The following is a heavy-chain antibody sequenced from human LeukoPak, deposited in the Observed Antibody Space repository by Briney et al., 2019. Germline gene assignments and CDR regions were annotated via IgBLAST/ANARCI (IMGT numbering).Heavy chain of an antibody. CDR2: ISSSSSYT. V-gene: IGHV3-11*06. CDR3: ALSGVVSRSYDY. J-gene: IGHJ4*02. D-gene: IGHD6-6*01. Sequence: PGGSLRLSCAASGFTFSDCYMSWIRQAPGKGLEWVSYISSSSSYTNYADSVKGRFTISRDNAKNSLYLQMNSLRAEDTAVYYCALSGVVSRSYDYWGQGTLVTVSS. CDR1: GFTFSDCY.